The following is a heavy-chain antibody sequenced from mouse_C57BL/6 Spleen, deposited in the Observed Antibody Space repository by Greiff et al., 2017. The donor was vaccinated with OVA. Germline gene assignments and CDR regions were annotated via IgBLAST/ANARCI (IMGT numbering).Heavy chain of an antibody. CDR3: TRAVGSSSWFAY. D-gene: IGHD1-1*01. J-gene: IGHJ3*01. CDR2: ISSGGDYI. Sequence: EVQVVESGEGLVKPGGSLKLSCAASGFTFSSYAMSWVRQTPEKRLEWVAYISSGGDYIYYADTVKGRFTISRDNARNTLYLQMSSLKSEDTAMYYCTRAVGSSSWFAYWGQGTLVTVSA. CDR1: GFTFSSYA. V-gene: IGHV5-9-1*02.